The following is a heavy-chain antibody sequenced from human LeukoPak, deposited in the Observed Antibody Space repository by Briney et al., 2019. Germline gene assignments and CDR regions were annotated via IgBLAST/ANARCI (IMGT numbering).Heavy chain of an antibody. CDR2: TNEDGSYA. CDR1: GFTLSSYW. Sequence: GGSLRLSCAASGFTLSSYWVHWVRQPPGKGLMWLSRTNEDGSYADYADSVKGRLTISRDNAKNTVYLQMNSLRTEDTAVYFCGRINYNGDYWGRGTLVTVSS. V-gene: IGHV3-74*01. J-gene: IGHJ4*02. CDR3: GRINYNGDY. D-gene: IGHD3-10*01.